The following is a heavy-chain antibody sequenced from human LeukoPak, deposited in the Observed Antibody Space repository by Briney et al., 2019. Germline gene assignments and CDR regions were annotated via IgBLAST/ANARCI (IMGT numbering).Heavy chain of an antibody. V-gene: IGHV4-34*01. Sequence: SETLSLTCAVYGGSFSGYYWSWIRQPPGEGLEWIGEINHSGSTNYNPSLKSRVTISVDTSKNQFSLKLSSVTAADTAVYYCARAYSLDYWGQGTLVTVSS. D-gene: IGHD6-13*01. J-gene: IGHJ4*02. CDR2: INHSGST. CDR1: GGSFSGYY. CDR3: ARAYSLDY.